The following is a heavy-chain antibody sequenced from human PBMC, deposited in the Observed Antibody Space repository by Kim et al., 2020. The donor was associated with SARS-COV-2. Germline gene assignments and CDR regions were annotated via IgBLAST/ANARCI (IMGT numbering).Heavy chain of an antibody. J-gene: IGHJ6*02. V-gene: IGHV3-23*01. Sequence: GGSLRLSCAASGFTFDTYAMSCVRQAPGKGLEWVSVISGGAVNKFYADSVRGRFTISRDNSKNTLYLQMNSLRDEDTALYYCAKMVIMDGYNYFYYYAMDVWGQGTTVTVSS. CDR3: AKMVIMDGYNYFYYYAMDV. CDR2: ISGGAVNK. CDR1: GFTFDTYA. D-gene: IGHD2-21*01.